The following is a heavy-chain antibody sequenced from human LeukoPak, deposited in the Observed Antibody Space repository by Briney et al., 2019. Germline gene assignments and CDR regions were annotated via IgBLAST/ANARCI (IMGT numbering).Heavy chain of an antibody. CDR3: VRTPPNWGFDY. J-gene: IGHJ4*02. V-gene: IGHV1-8*01. CDR1: GYTFTTHD. Sequence: ASVKVSCKASGYTFTTHDINWVRQATGQGLEWLGWMSPNSGDTGYARKFQGRVTMTSDSSISTAYMELSSLRSEDTAIYYCVRTPPNWGFDYWGQGTLVTVSS. CDR2: MSPNSGDT. D-gene: IGHD7-27*01.